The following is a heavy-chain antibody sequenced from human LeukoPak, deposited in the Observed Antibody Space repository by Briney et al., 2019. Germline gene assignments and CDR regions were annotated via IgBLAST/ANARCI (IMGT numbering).Heavy chain of an antibody. J-gene: IGHJ4*02. CDR2: LYPGDSDT. CDR1: GYXFTSYW. Sequence: GESLKISCNGSGYXFTSYWICWVRQMPGKGLEWMGILYPGDSDTRYSPSFQGQVTISADKSISTAYLQWSSLKASDTAMYYCARLGIAAAHGDYWGQGTLVTVSS. D-gene: IGHD6-13*01. CDR3: ARLGIAAAHGDY. V-gene: IGHV5-51*01.